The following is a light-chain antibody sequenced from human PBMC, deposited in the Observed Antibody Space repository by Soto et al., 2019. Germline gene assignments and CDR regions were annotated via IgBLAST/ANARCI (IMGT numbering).Light chain of an antibody. CDR3: QQYSSWPPGT. J-gene: IGKJ1*01. CDR2: GTS. V-gene: IGKV3D-15*01. CDR1: QSVSSN. Sequence: ELVMTQSPATLSVFPGDRATLSCRASQSVSSNLAWYQQKPCQAPRLLTYGTSSRAAGIPARFSGSGSGTEFTLPISSLQAEDFAVYYCQQYSSWPPGTFGQGTKVEIK.